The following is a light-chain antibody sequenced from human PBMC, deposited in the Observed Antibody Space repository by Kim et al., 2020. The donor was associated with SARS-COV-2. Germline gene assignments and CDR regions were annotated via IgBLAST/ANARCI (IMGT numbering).Light chain of an antibody. V-gene: IGLV4-69*01. CDR2: VDGDGSH. CDR1: SEDKTDA. CDR3: LAWGPGIRV. J-gene: IGLJ2*01. Sequence: QLVLTQPPSASASLGTSVKLTCTLNSEDKTDAIAWHQQLPEKSPRYLMNVDGDGSHTRGDGIPDRFSGSSSGAERYLTISSLQPEDEADYYCLAWGPGIRVFGGGTKLTVL.